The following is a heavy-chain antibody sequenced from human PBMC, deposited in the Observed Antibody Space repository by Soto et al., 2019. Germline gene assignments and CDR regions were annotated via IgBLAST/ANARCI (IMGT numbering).Heavy chain of an antibody. CDR1: GFTFSSYA. D-gene: IGHD1-1*01. Sequence: EVQLLESGGGLVQPGGSLRLSCAASGFTFSSYAMSWVRQAPGKGLEWVSGINGGGDSTYFADSVRGRFTISRGNSKNTLFLQMNSLRAEDTAVYYCARGWTFDLWGQGTLVTVSS. V-gene: IGHV3-23*01. CDR3: ARGWTFDL. CDR2: INGGGDST. J-gene: IGHJ4*02.